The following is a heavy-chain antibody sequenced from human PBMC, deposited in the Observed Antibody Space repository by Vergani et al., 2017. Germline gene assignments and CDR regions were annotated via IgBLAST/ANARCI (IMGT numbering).Heavy chain of an antibody. D-gene: IGHD4-23*01. V-gene: IGHV4-31*03. J-gene: IGHJ2*01. Sequence: QVQLQESGPGLVKPSQTLSLTCTVSGGSISSGGSYWSWIRQHPGKGLEWIGYIYYSGSTYYNPSLKSRVTISVDTSKNQFSLKLSTVTAADTAVYYCARAPSDYGGKGDWYFDLWGRGTLVTVSS. CDR1: GGSISSGGSY. CDR2: IYYSGST. CDR3: ARAPSDYGGKGDWYFDL.